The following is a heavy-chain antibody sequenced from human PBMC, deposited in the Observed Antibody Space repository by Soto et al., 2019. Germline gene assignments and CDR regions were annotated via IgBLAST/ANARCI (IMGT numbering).Heavy chain of an antibody. D-gene: IGHD1-7*01. Sequence: GGCLRISCAAPCFPCECYAIHSVRHAPGKGLEWVSSITWNSGNMVYAASVKGRFTISRDNAKNSLYLQMNSLRAEDTAFYYCAKCTGTTRGSFDVWGQGTMVTV. CDR1: CFPCECYA. CDR2: ITWNSGNM. V-gene: IGHV3-9*01. J-gene: IGHJ3*01. CDR3: AKCTGTTRGSFDV.